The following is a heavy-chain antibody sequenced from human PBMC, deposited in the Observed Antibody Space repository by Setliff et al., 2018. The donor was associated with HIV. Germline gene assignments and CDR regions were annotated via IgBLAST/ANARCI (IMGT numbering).Heavy chain of an antibody. Sequence: LRLSCAASGFTFSSYEMNWVRQAPGKGLEWVSYISSSGSTIYYADSVKGRFTISRDNAKNSLYLQMNSLRAEDTAVYYCAREGVRSDFVYYYYYYGMDVWGQGTTVTVSS. CDR2: ISSSGSTI. D-gene: IGHD3-3*01. J-gene: IGHJ6*02. CDR1: GFTFSSYE. V-gene: IGHV3-48*03. CDR3: AREGVRSDFVYYYYYYGMDV.